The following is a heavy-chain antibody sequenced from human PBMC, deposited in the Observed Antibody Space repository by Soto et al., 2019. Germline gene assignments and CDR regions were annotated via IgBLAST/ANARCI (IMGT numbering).Heavy chain of an antibody. J-gene: IGHJ4*02. D-gene: IGHD4-17*01. Sequence: SETLSLTCSVSGDSISSSRYNWGWIRQPPGKGLEWIGTIHYTGSTYYNSSLKTRVTMSVDTSNNHFSLKLSSITAADTAVYYCARLNTDYDHFDYWGQGTLVTV. CDR3: ARLNTDYDHFDY. CDR1: GDSISSSRYN. CDR2: IHYTGST. V-gene: IGHV4-39*01.